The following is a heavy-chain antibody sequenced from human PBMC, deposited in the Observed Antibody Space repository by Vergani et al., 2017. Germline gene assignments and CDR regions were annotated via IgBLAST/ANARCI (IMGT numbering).Heavy chain of an antibody. D-gene: IGHD6-13*01. CDR2: ISFDGTNE. CDR3: AKLSSSWHYFDY. J-gene: IGHJ4*02. V-gene: IGHV3-30*18. Sequence: QVQLVESGGGVVQPGTSLRLSCVVSGFALNRHAMYWVRQAPGKGLEWVVGISFDGTNEYYPDLVKGRFTISRDIAKNTLYLQVRSLRAEDTAVYYCAKLSSSWHYFDYWGQGTLVTVSS. CDR1: GFALNRHA.